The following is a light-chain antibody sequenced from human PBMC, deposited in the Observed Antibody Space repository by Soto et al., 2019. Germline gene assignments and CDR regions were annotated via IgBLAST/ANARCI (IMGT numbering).Light chain of an antibody. Sequence: EIVLTQSPDTLSLSPGERATLSCRASQSVSSTSLAWYQQKPGQAPRLLTYGASSRATGIPDRFSGSGSGSDFPLTISRLEPEDFAVYYCQQYGNLPLTFGGGTKVEIK. CDR3: QQYGNLPLT. CDR2: GAS. J-gene: IGKJ4*01. CDR1: QSVSSTS. V-gene: IGKV3-20*01.